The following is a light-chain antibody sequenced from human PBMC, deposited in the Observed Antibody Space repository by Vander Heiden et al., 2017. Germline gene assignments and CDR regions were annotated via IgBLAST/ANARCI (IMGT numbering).Light chain of an antibody. CDR3: RQGTHGPQT. V-gene: IGKV2-30*01. CDR1: QNLVYSDGNTH. Sequence: DVVMTQSPLSLPVTLGQPASISFKSSQNLVYSDGNTHLNWFPQRPGQIPRRLIYKVSNRDSGVPDRFSGRWSGTDFTLKISRVEAEDVGVYFCRQGTHGPQTFRQGAKVEIK. J-gene: IGKJ1*01. CDR2: KVS.